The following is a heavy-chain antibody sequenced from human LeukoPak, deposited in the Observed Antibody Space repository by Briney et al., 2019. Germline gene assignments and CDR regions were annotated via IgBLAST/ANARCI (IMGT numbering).Heavy chain of an antibody. CDR1: GYTFTSYY. Sequence: ASVKVSCKASGYTFTSYYMHWVRQAPGQGLEWMGIINPSGGSTSYSQKFQSRVTMTRDMSKSTVYMELSSLRSEDTAVYYCARSPYDFWSGQYGDYFDYWGQGTLVTVSS. CDR2: INPSGGST. D-gene: IGHD3-3*01. V-gene: IGHV1-46*01. CDR3: ARSPYDFWSGQYGDYFDY. J-gene: IGHJ4*02.